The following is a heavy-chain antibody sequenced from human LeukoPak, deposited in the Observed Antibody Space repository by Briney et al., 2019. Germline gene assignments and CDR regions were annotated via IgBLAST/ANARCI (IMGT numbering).Heavy chain of an antibody. J-gene: IGHJ4*02. CDR3: ARRNRITMIVVVIKGGSEYYFDY. V-gene: IGHV4-34*01. CDR1: GGSFSGYY. CDR2: INHSGST. D-gene: IGHD3-22*01. Sequence: SETLSLTCAVYGGSFSGYYWSWIRQPPGEGLEWIGEINHSGSTNYNPSLKSRVTISVDTSKNQFSLKLSSVTAADTAVYYCARRNRITMIVVVIKGGSEYYFDYWGQGTLVTVSS.